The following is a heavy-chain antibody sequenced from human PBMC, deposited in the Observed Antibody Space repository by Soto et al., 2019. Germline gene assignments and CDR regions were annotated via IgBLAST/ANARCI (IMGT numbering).Heavy chain of an antibody. J-gene: IGHJ6*02. CDR3: TRAAFGDGMDL. V-gene: IGHV3-13*01. CDR2: MGGAGAK. D-gene: IGHD3-10*01. CDR1: GFTYNSYD. Sequence: DVQLVESGGGSVRPGGSLRLSCAAFGFTYNSYDMHWVRRVAGGGLEWVSSMGGAGAKEYAASVRGRFIISRDNAKNSLYLQMDSLRVGDTAVYYCTRAAFGDGMDLWGQGTPVTVSS.